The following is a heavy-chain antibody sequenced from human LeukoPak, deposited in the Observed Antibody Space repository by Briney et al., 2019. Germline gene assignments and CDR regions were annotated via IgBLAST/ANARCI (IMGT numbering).Heavy chain of an antibody. D-gene: IGHD6-13*01. Sequence: PSETLSLTCTVSGGSISSYYWSWIRQPPGKGLEWIGYIYYSGSTNYNPSPRSRVTISVDTSKNQFSLKLSSVTAADTAVYYCARDLLPIAAAAPGWFDPWAREPWSPSPQ. CDR1: GGSISSYY. J-gene: IGHJ5*02. CDR2: IYYSGST. V-gene: IGHV4-59*01. CDR3: ARDLLPIAAAAPGWFDP.